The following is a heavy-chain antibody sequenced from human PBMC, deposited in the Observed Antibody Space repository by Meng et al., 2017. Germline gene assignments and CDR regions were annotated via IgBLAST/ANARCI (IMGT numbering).Heavy chain of an antibody. Sequence: GGPLRLSCAASGFTFSSYAMSWVRQAPGKGLEWVSAISGSGGSTYYADSVKGRFTISRDNSKNTLYLQMNSLRAEDTAVYYCAKDLCSGGSCYYFDYWGQGTLVTVSS. V-gene: IGHV3-23*01. CDR2: ISGSGGST. D-gene: IGHD2-15*01. CDR3: AKDLCSGGSCYYFDY. J-gene: IGHJ4*02. CDR1: GFTFSSYA.